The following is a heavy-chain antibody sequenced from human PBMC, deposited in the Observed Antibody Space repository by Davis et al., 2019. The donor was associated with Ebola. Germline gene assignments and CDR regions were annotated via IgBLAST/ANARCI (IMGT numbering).Heavy chain of an antibody. CDR1: GGTFSSYA. CDR2: MNPSSGNT. CDR3: ARDPDYYGSGTFHYYYYGMDV. J-gene: IGHJ6*02. V-gene: IGHV1-8*02. D-gene: IGHD3-10*01. Sequence: AASVKVSCKASGGTFSSYAINWVRQATGQGLEWMGWMNPSSGNTGYAQKFQGRVTMTTDTSTSTAYMDLRSLTSDDTAVYYCARDPDYYGSGTFHYYYYGMDVWGQGTTVTVSS.